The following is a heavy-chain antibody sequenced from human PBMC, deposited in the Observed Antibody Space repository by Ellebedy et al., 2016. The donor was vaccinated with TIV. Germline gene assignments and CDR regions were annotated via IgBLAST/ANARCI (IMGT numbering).Heavy chain of an antibody. V-gene: IGHV3-53*01. CDR3: SRSFMIFGLVRWHFDL. CDR1: GFTVSSNY. D-gene: IGHD3/OR15-3a*01. Sequence: GESLKISCAASGFTVSSNYISWVRQAPGKGLEWVSIIYSAGSTYYADSVKGRFTISRDDSKNTLYFPMNSLRAEETAVYYCSRSFMIFGLVRWHFDLWGRGNLVTVSS. J-gene: IGHJ2*01. CDR2: IYSAGST.